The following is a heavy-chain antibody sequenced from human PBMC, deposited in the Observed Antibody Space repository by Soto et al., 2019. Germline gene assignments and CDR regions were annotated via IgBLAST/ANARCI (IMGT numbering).Heavy chain of an antibody. CDR1: GDTFSTHT. J-gene: IGHJ6*04. CDR3: ARDQYCSVSSCFGYPDV. V-gene: IGHV1-69*08. Sequence: QVQLVQSGATVKRPGSSVRVSCQASGDTFSTHTITWVRQAPGQGLEWVGRIIPALGITTYAQRFQRRVTISAVRSTSTAYMVLSSLTSDDTALYYCARDQYCSVSSCFGYPDVWGGGTAVIVSS. CDR2: IIPALGIT. D-gene: IGHD2-15*01.